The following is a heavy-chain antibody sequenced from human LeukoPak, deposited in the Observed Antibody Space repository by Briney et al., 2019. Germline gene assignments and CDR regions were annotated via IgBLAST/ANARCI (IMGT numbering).Heavy chain of an antibody. D-gene: IGHD3-10*01. CDR3: AKEALVRGVIGG. Sequence: GGSLRLSCAASGFTFSSSAMNWVRQAPGKGLEWVAVISYDGSNKYYADSVKGRFTISRDNSKNTLYLQMNSLRAEDTAVYYCAKEALVRGVIGGWGQGTLVTVSS. CDR2: ISYDGSNK. V-gene: IGHV3-30*18. CDR1: GFTFSSSA. J-gene: IGHJ4*02.